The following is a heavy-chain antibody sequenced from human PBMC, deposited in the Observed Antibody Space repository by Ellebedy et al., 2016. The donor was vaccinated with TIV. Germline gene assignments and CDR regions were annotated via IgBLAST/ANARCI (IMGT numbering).Heavy chain of an antibody. Sequence: SETLSLXXTVSGGSISSGGYFWSWIRQPPGKGLEWIGSVYYSGSTYYNPSLKSRLTISVDTSNNQFSLKLSSVTAADTAVYYCAGVIRSGVRPSYFDLWGRGTLVSVSS. J-gene: IGHJ2*01. CDR2: VYYSGST. V-gene: IGHV4-39*01. CDR1: GGSISSGGYF. D-gene: IGHD3-10*01. CDR3: AGVIRSGVRPSYFDL.